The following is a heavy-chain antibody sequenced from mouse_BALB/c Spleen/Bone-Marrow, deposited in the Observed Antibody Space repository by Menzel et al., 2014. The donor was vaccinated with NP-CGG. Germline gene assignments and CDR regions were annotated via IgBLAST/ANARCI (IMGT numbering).Heavy chain of an antibody. CDR3: ARGGISVDY. CDR1: GYAFSVYW. J-gene: IGHJ2*01. Sequence: VKLQESGAELVRPGSSVKISCKASGYAFSVYWMNWVKQRPGQGLEWIGQIYPGDGDTNYNGKFKGRATLTADKSSNTAYMQLSSLTSEDSADYFCARGGISVDYWGQGTTLTVSS. CDR2: IYPGDGDT. V-gene: IGHV1-80*01.